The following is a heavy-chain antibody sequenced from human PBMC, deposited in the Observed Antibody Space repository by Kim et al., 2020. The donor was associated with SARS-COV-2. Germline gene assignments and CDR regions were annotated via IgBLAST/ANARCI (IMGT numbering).Heavy chain of an antibody. J-gene: IGHJ5*02. CDR3: ARDRGIAVAGTSGFDP. Sequence: SVKGRFTISRDNSKNTLYLQMNSLRAEDTAVYYCARDRGIAVAGTSGFDPWGQGTLVTVSS. D-gene: IGHD6-19*01. V-gene: IGHV3-30*07.